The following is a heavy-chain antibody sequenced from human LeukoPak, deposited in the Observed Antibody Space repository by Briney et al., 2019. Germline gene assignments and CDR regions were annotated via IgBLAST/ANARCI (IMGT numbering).Heavy chain of an antibody. CDR3: ARHGGSYDFDY. J-gene: IGHJ4*02. CDR2: FSYSGST. V-gene: IGHV4-59*08. Sequence: SETLSLTCTVSGGSISSYYWSWIRQPPGNGLEWIGYFSYSGSTNYNPSLKSRVTISVDTSKNQFSLKLSSVACADTAVYYCARHGGSYDFDYWGQGTLVSVSS. D-gene: IGHD1-26*01. CDR1: GGSISSYY.